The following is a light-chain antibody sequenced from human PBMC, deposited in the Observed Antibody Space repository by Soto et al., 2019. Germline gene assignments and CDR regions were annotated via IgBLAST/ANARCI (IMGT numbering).Light chain of an antibody. CDR2: GNS. V-gene: IGLV1-40*01. Sequence: QSVLPQPPSVSGAPGQRVTISCTGSSSNIGAGYDVHWYQQLPGTAPKLLIYGNSNRPSGVPDRFSGSKSGTSASLAITGLQAEDEAEYYCQSYDSSHVVFGGGTKLTVL. J-gene: IGLJ2*01. CDR3: QSYDSSHVV. CDR1: SSNIGAGYD.